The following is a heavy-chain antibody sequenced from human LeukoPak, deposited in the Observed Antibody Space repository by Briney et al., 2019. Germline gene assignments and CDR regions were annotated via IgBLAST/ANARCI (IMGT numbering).Heavy chain of an antibody. CDR2: IYSGGDT. D-gene: IGHD6-13*01. CDR1: GFTVSSNY. J-gene: IGHJ4*02. Sequence: GSLRLSCAVSGFTVSSNYVSWIRQAPGKGLEWVSVIYSGGDTYYADSVKGRFTISRDNSKNTLYLQMNSLRVEDTAVYYCAKDRIAAAGMSPLMGGIDYWGQGTLVTVSS. CDR3: AKDRIAAAGMSPLMGGIDY. V-gene: IGHV3-53*01.